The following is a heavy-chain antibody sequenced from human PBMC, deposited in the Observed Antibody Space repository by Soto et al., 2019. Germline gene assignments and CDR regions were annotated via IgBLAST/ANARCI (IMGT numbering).Heavy chain of an antibody. J-gene: IGHJ3*02. CDR1: GFTFNKHA. V-gene: IGHV3-23*01. Sequence: EVQLLESGGELVQPGGSLRLSCEASGFTFNKHAMNWVRQDPGKGLEWVSSISGLGNRVYYADSVKGRFTISRDNSKNTLYLQMSSLRAEDTAIFYCAKAELGMDGLDIWGHGTMVTVSS. CDR3: AKAELGMDGLDI. CDR2: ISGLGNRV. D-gene: IGHD3-10*01.